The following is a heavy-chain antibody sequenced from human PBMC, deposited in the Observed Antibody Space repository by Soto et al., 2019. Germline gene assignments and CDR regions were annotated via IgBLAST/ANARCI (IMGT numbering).Heavy chain of an antibody. CDR2: INPSGGST. CDR3: ARAPRETSSYCSGGSRYGGDAFEL. Sequence: GASGKVSCKASGYTFTSYYMHCVRQAPGQGLEWMGIINPSGGSTSYAQKFQGRVTMTRDTSTSTVYMELSSLRSEDTAVYYCARAPRETSSYCSGGSRYGGDAFELWGQGTMVTVSS. J-gene: IGHJ3*01. D-gene: IGHD2-15*01. V-gene: IGHV1-46*03. CDR1: GYTFTSYY.